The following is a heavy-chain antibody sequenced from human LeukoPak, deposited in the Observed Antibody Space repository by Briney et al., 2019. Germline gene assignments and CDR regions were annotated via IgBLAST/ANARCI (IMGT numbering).Heavy chain of an antibody. CDR3: ARARLVASDAFDI. CDR2: IYYSGST. Sequence: SETLSLTCTVSGGSISSSSYYWGWIRQPPGKGLEWIGSIYYSGSTYYNPSLKSRVTISVDTSKNQFSLKLSSVTAADTAVYYCARARLVASDAFDIWGQGTMVTVSS. V-gene: IGHV4-39*07. J-gene: IGHJ3*02. CDR1: GGSISSSSYY. D-gene: IGHD6-6*01.